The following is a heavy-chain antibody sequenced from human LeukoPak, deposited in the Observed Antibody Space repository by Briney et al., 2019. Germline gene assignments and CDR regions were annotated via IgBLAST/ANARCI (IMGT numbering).Heavy chain of an antibody. CDR2: LYASGFT. Sequence: GGSLRLSCAASGYSVTTNYMTWVRQAPGRGLEWVSLLYASGFTQYADSVKGRFTISRDSSKNTLYLQMDNLRMEDTAVYYCARFASSVSSHPVDYWGQGALVTVSS. J-gene: IGHJ4*02. D-gene: IGHD3-22*01. CDR3: ARFASSVSSHPVDY. CDR1: GYSVTTNY. V-gene: IGHV3-66*01.